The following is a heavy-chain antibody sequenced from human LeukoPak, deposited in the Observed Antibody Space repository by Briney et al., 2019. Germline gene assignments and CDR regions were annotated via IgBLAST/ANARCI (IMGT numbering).Heavy chain of an antibody. Sequence: GGSLRLSCAASGFTFSSYSMNWVRQAPGKGLEWVSYISSSSSTIYYADSVKGRFTISRDNAKNSLYLQMNSLRAEDTAVYYCAREGYCSGGSCYQGMDVWGQGTTVTVSS. CDR3: AREGYCSGGSCYQGMDV. D-gene: IGHD2-15*01. CDR1: GFTFSSYS. CDR2: ISSSSSTI. V-gene: IGHV3-48*01. J-gene: IGHJ6*02.